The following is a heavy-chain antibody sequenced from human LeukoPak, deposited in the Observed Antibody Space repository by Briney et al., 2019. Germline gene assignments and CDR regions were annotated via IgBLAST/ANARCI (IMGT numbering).Heavy chain of an antibody. CDR1: GGTFSSYA. CDR3: AKDTWIVPAANDAFDI. CDR2: ISGSGGST. Sequence: SCKASGGTFSSYAMSWVRQAPGKGLEWVSAISGSGGSTYYAGSVKGRFTISRDNSKNTLYLQMNSLRAEDTAVYYCAKDTWIVPAANDAFDIWGQGTMVTVSS. J-gene: IGHJ3*02. D-gene: IGHD2-2*01. V-gene: IGHV3-23*01.